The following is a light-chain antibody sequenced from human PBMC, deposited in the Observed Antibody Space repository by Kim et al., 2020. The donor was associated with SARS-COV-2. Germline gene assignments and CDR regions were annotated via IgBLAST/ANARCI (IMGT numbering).Light chain of an antibody. CDR3: NSRGSNDNVL. CDR2: GTN. J-gene: IGLJ2*01. CDR1: SLRSYY. V-gene: IGLV3-19*01. Sequence: SSELTQDPAVSVALGQTVRITCQGDSLRSYYATWYQQKPGLAPIVVIYGTNNRPSGIPARFSGSSSGDTASLTITGTQAGDEADYYCNSRGSNDNVLFGG.